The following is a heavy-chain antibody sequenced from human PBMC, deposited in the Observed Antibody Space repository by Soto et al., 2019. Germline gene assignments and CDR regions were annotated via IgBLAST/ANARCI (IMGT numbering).Heavy chain of an antibody. Sequence: PSETLSLTCAVYGGSFSGYYWSWIRQPPGKGLEWIGEINHSGSTNYNPSLKSRVTISVDTSKNQFSLKLSSVTAADTAVYYCARPTRYQIHSSGYYFFDYWGQGTLVTVSS. V-gene: IGHV4-34*01. CDR2: INHSGST. J-gene: IGHJ4*02. CDR1: GGSFSGYY. D-gene: IGHD3-22*01. CDR3: ARPTRYQIHSSGYYFFDY.